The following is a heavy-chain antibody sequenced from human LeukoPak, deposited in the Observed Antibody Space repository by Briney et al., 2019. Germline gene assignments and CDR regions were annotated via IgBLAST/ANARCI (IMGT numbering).Heavy chain of an antibody. Sequence: RGSLRLSCAVSGFTLSDYGIHWVRQAPGKGLEWVTIISSDGSIKYADSVKGRFTVSRDSSKNTVYLQMNSLRAEDTAVYYCARDILPSGSRAFDIWGQGTMVTVSS. V-gene: IGHV3-33*01. CDR2: ISSDGSIK. CDR1: GFTLSDYG. J-gene: IGHJ3*02. D-gene: IGHD3-10*01. CDR3: ARDILPSGSRAFDI.